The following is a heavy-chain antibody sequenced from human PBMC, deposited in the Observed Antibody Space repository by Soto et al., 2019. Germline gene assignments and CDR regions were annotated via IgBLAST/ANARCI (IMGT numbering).Heavy chain of an antibody. CDR1: GDSIRSSSY. D-gene: IGHD6-13*01. J-gene: IGHJ6*02. Sequence: QLQLQESGPGLVKPSETLSLTCTVSGDSIRSSSYWGGIRQPPGKGLEWIGSIYSTGNTYYNPSLNSHVTISVDTSKNQFSLNVIPVTAADTAVYYCRRSSRYSTDVWGQGTTVTVSS. CDR3: RRSSRYSTDV. V-gene: IGHV4-39*01. CDR2: IYSTGNT.